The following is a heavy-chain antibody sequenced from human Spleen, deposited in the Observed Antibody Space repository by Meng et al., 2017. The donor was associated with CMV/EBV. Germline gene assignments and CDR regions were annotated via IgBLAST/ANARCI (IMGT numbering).Heavy chain of an antibody. D-gene: IGHD4-17*01. CDR3: ARVEDDYGEDY. Sequence: GESLKISCTPAGFTFDDFAMRWVRQTPGKGLEWVSSISSSSTYIYYADSVKGRFTISRENAKNSLYLQMNSLRVEDTAVYYCARVEDDYGEDYWGQGTLVTVSS. CDR2: ISSSSTYI. V-gene: IGHV3-21*01. J-gene: IGHJ4*02. CDR1: GFTFDDFA.